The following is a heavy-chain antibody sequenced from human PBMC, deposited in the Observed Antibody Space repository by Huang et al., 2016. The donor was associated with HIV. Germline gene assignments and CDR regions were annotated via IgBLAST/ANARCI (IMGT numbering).Heavy chain of an antibody. Sequence: QVQLLQSGAEVKKPGASVKISCKTSGYNFKTHAVSWERQTPGPGLEWLGWGSGYNSYTTYSQRRQCRVTMTTDTSTNTVYMELRSLRSDDTAVYYCARRVGSGWYGEIDYWGQGTLVTVSS. CDR1: GYNFKTHA. D-gene: IGHD6-19*01. J-gene: IGHJ4*02. CDR2: GSGYNSYT. V-gene: IGHV1-18*04. CDR3: ARRVGSGWYGEIDY.